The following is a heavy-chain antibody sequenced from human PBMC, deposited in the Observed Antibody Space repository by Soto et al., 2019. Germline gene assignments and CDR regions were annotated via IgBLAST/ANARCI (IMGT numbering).Heavy chain of an antibody. V-gene: IGHV3-23*01. CDR1: GFTISNYA. J-gene: IGHJ4*02. CDR3: PKNYYYDS. Sequence: VQLLESGGGLVQPGGSLRLSCAASGFTISNYAISWVRQAPGKAMEWVSSVNIVGGNTNYADTVRGRSTMSRDDSMNTVFVQMNSLRAEDTAIDYCPKNYYYDSWGQGTLVNVSS. CDR2: VNIVGGNT.